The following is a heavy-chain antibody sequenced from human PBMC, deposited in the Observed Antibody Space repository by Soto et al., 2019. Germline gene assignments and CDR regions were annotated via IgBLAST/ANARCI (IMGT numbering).Heavy chain of an antibody. CDR2: ISSSSSYI. V-gene: IGHV3-21*01. CDR3: ARGHPIAAAGSSVSCAFDI. D-gene: IGHD6-13*01. CDR1: GFTFSSYS. J-gene: IGHJ3*02. Sequence: GGSLRLSCAASGFTFSSYSMNWVRQAPGKGLEWVSSISSSSSYIYYADSVKGRFTISRDNAKNSLYLQMNSLRAEDTAVYYCARGHPIAAAGSSVSCAFDIWGQGTMVTVSS.